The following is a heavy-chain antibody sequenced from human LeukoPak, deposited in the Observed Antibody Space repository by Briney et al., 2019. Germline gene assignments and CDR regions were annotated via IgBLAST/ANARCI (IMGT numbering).Heavy chain of an antibody. Sequence: ASVKVSCKASGYTFTGYYMHWVRQAPGQGLEWMGWINPNSGGTNYAQKLQGRVTMTTDTSTSTAYMELRSLRSDDTAVYYCARVYEYYDYVWGSYRQADYWGQGTLVTVSS. CDR3: ARVYEYYDYVWGSYRQADY. D-gene: IGHD3-16*02. CDR2: INPNSGGT. CDR1: GYTFTGYY. J-gene: IGHJ4*02. V-gene: IGHV1-2*02.